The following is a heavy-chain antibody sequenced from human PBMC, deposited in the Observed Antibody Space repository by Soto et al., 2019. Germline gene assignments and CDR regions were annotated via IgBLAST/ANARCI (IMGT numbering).Heavy chain of an antibody. Sequence: SETLSLTCNVSGASISGNYWSWIRQPPGKGLEWIGYIYYSGATNYNPSLESRVTISVDKSKNQFSLKLSSVTAADTAVYYCASHEWLDDAFDIWGQGTMVTVSS. CDR2: IYYSGAT. CDR3: ASHEWLDDAFDI. CDR1: GASISGNY. J-gene: IGHJ3*02. V-gene: IGHV4-59*12. D-gene: IGHD6-19*01.